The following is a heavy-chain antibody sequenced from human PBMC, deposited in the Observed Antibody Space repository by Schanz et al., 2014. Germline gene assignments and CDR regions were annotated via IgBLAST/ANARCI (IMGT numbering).Heavy chain of an antibody. V-gene: IGHV4-39*01. Sequence: QLQLQESGPGLVKPSETLSLTCTVSGGSISSSSYFWGWIRQPPGKGLEWIGSIYNSGSTYYNPPLKRRVPIPEDTPKTQFPLKRSSVTAADTAVYYCGRHPHYYGSGSGFDPWGQGTLVTVSS. CDR1: GGSISSSSYF. J-gene: IGHJ5*02. CDR2: IYNSGST. D-gene: IGHD3-10*01. CDR3: GRHPHYYGSGSGFDP.